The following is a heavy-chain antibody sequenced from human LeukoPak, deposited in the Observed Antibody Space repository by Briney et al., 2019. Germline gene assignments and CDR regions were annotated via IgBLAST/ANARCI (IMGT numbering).Heavy chain of an antibody. V-gene: IGHV4-39*07. Sequence: SETLSLTCTVSGGSISSNNYYWGWIRQPPGKGLEWIGTIYYSGTTYYNPSLKSRVTISIDTSKNQFSLKLSSVTAADTAVYYCARRTQYGSTWYPFDYWGQGTLVTVSS. J-gene: IGHJ4*02. D-gene: IGHD6-13*01. CDR3: ARRTQYGSTWYPFDY. CDR2: IYYSGTT. CDR1: GGSISSNNYY.